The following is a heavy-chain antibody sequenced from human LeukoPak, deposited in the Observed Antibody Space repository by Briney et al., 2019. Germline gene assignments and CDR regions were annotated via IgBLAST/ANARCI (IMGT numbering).Heavy chain of an antibody. CDR3: ARIELKTSGYYRLDY. CDR1: GYTFNGHY. CDR2: INPNNGDT. D-gene: IGHD3-22*01. Sequence: GASVKVSCKASGYTFNGHYIHGVRQAPGQGLEWMGWINPNNGDTTYTQKFQGRVTITGDTSISTAYMELSRLMSDDTAVYYCARIELKTSGYYRLDYWGQGTLVTVSS. V-gene: IGHV1-2*02. J-gene: IGHJ4*02.